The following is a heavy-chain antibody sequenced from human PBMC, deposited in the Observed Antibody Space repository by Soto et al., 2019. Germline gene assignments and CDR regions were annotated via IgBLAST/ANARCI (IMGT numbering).Heavy chain of an antibody. CDR2: INAYNGNT. CDR1: GYTFTNYG. V-gene: IGHV1-18*01. D-gene: IGHD6-13*01. CDR3: ARCEAAGLNDC. J-gene: IGHJ4*02. Sequence: QVQLVQSGAEVKKPGASVKVSCKASGYTFTNYGISWVRQAPGQGLEWRGWINAYNGNTKSAQKLQCTVTLTTDTSTSTAYMELGSLRSDDTAVYYCARCEAAGLNDCWGQGNLVTVSS.